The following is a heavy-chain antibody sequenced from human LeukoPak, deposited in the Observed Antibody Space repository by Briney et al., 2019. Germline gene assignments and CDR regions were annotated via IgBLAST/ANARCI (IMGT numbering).Heavy chain of an antibody. D-gene: IGHD6-13*01. CDR2: LSGSGGRV. CDR3: AKGVAAVGI. V-gene: IGHV3-23*01. CDR1: GITFSSSG. J-gene: IGHJ4*02. Sequence: GGSLRLSCAASGITFSSSGMSWVRQAPGKGLEWVSSLSGSGGRVYYADSVKGRFTISRDNSKNTLYLQMNSLRTDDTAVYYCAKGVAAVGIWGQGTLVTVSS.